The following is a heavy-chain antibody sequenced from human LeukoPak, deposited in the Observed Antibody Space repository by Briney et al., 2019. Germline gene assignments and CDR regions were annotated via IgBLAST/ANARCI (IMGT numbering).Heavy chain of an antibody. Sequence: PGGSLRLSCAASGFTFSSYSMNWVRQAPGKGLEWVSYISSSSSTIYYADSVKGRFTISRDNAKNSLYLQMNSLRAEDTAVYYCARDRVSIASVSLSSGWDPDAFDVWGQGTMVTVSS. V-gene: IGHV3-48*04. CDR1: GFTFSSYS. CDR3: ARDRVSIASVSLSSGWDPDAFDV. D-gene: IGHD6-19*01. CDR2: ISSSSSTI. J-gene: IGHJ3*01.